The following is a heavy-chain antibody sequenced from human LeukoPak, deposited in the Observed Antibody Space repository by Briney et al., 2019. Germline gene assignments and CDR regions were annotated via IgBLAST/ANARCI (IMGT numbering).Heavy chain of an antibody. CDR3: ARGFGVVVAAIDY. J-gene: IGHJ4*02. Sequence: SETLSLTCTVSGGSISSGSHYWSWIRQPAGKGLEWIGRIYTSGSTNYNPSLKSRVTISVDTSKNQFSLKLSSVTAADTAVCYCARGFGVVVAAIDYWGQGTLVTVSS. D-gene: IGHD2-15*01. CDR1: GGSISSGSHY. CDR2: IYTSGST. V-gene: IGHV4-61*02.